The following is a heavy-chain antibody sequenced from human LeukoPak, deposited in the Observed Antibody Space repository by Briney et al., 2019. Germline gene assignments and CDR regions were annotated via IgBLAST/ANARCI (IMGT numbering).Heavy chain of an antibody. CDR3: ARHLTGDPYAFDI. J-gene: IGHJ3*02. V-gene: IGHV1-69*05. CDR1: GGTFSSYA. Sequence: SVKVSCKASGGTFSSYAISWVRQAPGRGLEWMGGIIPIFGTANYAQKFQGRVTITRDTSASTAYMELSSLRSEDTAVYYCARHLTGDPYAFDIWGQGTMVTVSS. CDR2: IIPIFGTA. D-gene: IGHD7-27*01.